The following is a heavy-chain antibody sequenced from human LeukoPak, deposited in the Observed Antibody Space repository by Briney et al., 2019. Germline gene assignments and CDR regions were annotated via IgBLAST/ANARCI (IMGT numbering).Heavy chain of an antibody. V-gene: IGHV3-23*01. J-gene: IGHJ4*02. D-gene: IGHD6-19*01. CDR2: IGGTGDST. CDR1: GFTFSSHA. Sequence: GASLRLSCAAFGFTFSSHAMCWVPQAPRQGLEWVSFIGGTGDSTYYADSVKGRFTISRDNSKNTLYLQMNSLRAEDTSVYYCTRRGRESNGWGPFDYWGQGTLVTVSS. CDR3: TRRGRESNGWGPFDY.